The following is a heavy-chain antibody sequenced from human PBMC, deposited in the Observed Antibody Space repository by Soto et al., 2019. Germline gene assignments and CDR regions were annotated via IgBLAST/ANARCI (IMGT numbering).Heavy chain of an antibody. CDR2: ISSSGSTL. CDR1: GFTFSDYY. D-gene: IGHD4-17*01. CDR3: ARQVTTTVTTFNWFDP. J-gene: IGHJ5*02. V-gene: IGHV3-11*01. Sequence: QVQLVESGGGLVKPGGSLRLSCAASGFTFSDYYMSWIRQAPGKGLEWVSYISSSGSTLYYADSVKGRFTISRDNAKNSLYLQMNSLRAEDTAVYYCARQVTTTVTTFNWFDPWGQGTLVTVSS.